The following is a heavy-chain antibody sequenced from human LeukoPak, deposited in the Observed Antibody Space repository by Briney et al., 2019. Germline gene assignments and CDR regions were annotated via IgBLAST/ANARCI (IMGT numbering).Heavy chain of an antibody. Sequence: GGSLRLSCAASGFTVSSNYMSWVRQAPGKGLEWVSGIYSGGSTYYADSVKGRFTISRDNSKNTLYLQMNSLRAEDTAVYYCARVVPAAKNYYYYGMDVWGQGTTVTVSS. CDR3: ARVVPAAKNYYYYGMDV. V-gene: IGHV3-53*01. CDR2: IYSGGST. D-gene: IGHD2-2*01. J-gene: IGHJ6*02. CDR1: GFTVSSNY.